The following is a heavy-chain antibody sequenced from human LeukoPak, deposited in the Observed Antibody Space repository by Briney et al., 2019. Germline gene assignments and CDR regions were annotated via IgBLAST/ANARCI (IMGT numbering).Heavy chain of an antibody. CDR2: IYSGGST. CDR1: GFTVSSNH. V-gene: IGHV3-66*01. Sequence: QTGGSLRLSCAASGFTVSSNHMSWVRQAPGKGLEWVSVIYSGGSTSYADSVKGRFTISRDNSKNTLYLQMNSLRAEDTAVYYSARGGGGSSSGPMYWGQGTLVTVSS. J-gene: IGHJ4*02. D-gene: IGHD6-13*01. CDR3: ARGGGGSSSGPMY.